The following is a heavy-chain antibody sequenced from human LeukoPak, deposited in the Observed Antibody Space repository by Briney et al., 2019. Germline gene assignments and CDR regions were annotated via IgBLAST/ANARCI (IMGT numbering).Heavy chain of an antibody. CDR2: IYYSGST. V-gene: IGHV4-59*01. CDR3: VRAGYSSLEFAHDY. CDR1: GGSLSSYY. Sequence: SETLSLTCTVSGGSLSSYYWSWIRQPPGKGLEWIGYIYYSGSTNYNPSLKSRVTISVDTSKNQFSLKLSSVTAADTAVYYCVRAGYSSLEFAHDYWGQGTLVTVSS. D-gene: IGHD6-13*01. J-gene: IGHJ4*02.